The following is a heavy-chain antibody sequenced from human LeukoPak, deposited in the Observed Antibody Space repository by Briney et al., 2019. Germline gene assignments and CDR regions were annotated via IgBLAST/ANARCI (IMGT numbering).Heavy chain of an antibody. CDR1: GFTFSSYA. CDR3: SVSIVAVPFFDN. D-gene: IGHD1-26*01. J-gene: IGHJ4*02. CDR2: ARNKANNYST. Sequence: GGSLRLSCAASGFTFSSYAMNWVRQAPGKGLEWVGRARNKANNYSTEYAASVRGRFTISRDDSQNSLYLQMNSLKPEDTAVYFCSVSIVAVPFFDNWGQGTLVTVSS. V-gene: IGHV3-72*01.